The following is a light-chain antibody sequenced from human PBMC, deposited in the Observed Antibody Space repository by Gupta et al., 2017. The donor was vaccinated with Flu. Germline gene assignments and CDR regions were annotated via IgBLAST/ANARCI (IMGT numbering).Light chain of an antibody. Sequence: DIQLTQAPSSLSASVGDRVTITCRASQSISRFLNWYQQRPGKAPKFLIHAASSLQSGVPSRFSGSGFGTDFTRTISSLQPEDFATYYCQQSDSTPFTFGPGTKVDI. J-gene: IGKJ3*01. CDR3: QQSDSTPFT. V-gene: IGKV1-39*01. CDR2: AAS. CDR1: QSISRF.